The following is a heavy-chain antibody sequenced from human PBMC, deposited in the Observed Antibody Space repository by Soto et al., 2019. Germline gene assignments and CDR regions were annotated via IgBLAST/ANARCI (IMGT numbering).Heavy chain of an antibody. J-gene: IGHJ5*02. CDR2: IYYSGST. CDR1: GGSISGSSYY. CDR3: ARLRHDSSGYYWFDP. D-gene: IGHD3-22*01. Sequence: SETLSLTCNVSGGSISGSSYYWGWIRQPPGKGLEWIASIYYSGSTYYNQSLKSRVTMSVDTPKNQFSLKLSSVTAADTAVYFCARLRHDSSGYYWFDPWGQGTQVTVSS. V-gene: IGHV4-39*01.